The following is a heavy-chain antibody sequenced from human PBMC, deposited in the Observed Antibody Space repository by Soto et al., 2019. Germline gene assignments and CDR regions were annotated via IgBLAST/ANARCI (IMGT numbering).Heavy chain of an antibody. CDR2: IDYGGDRT. Sequence: EVQLLESGGDLVQPGGSLRLSCAGSGFTFRSYHMTWVRRPPGKGLEWVSSIDYGGDRTYYADSVRGRFTISRDNSKNTLYLQMSSLRDEDTAVYYCARDATVEVAADDYWGQGTLVTVSS. CDR3: ARDATVEVAADDY. V-gene: IGHV3-23*01. D-gene: IGHD6-19*01. CDR1: GFTFRSYH. J-gene: IGHJ4*02.